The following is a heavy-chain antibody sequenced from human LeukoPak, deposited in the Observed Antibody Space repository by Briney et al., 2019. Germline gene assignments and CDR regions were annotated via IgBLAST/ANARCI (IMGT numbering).Heavy chain of an antibody. V-gene: IGHV3-48*02. CDR2: ISSGSGTL. Sequence: GGSLRLSCASSGLTFSAYQINWVRQAPGKGLEWISFISSGSGTLYYADSVKGRFTISRDNAANSLYLQMNNLRDEDTAVYYCARRDPFDYWGQGTMVTVSS. CDR1: GLTFSAYQ. CDR3: ARRDPFDY. J-gene: IGHJ4*02.